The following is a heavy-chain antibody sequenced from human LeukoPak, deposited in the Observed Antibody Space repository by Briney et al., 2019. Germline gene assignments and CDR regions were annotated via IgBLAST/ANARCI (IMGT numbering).Heavy chain of an antibody. CDR1: GFTFSSYE. J-gene: IGHJ4*02. D-gene: IGHD4-17*01. V-gene: IGHV3-48*03. CDR2: ISSSGSTI. CDR3: ASLYGDYGADY. Sequence: GGSLRLSRAASGFTFSSYEMNWVRQAPGKGLEWVSYISSSGSTIYYADSVKGRFTISRDNAKNSLYLQMNSLRAEDTAVYYCASLYGDYGADYWGQGTLVTVSS.